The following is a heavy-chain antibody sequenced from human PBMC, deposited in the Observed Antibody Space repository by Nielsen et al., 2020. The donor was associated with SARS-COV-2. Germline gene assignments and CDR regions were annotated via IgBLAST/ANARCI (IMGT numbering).Heavy chain of an antibody. Sequence: GGSLRLSCAASGFTFDDYGMSWVRQAPGKGLEWVSGINWNGGSTGYADSVKGRFTISRDNAENSLYLQMNSLRAEDTALYHCARQADEYSSPGGDYWGQGTLVTVSS. D-gene: IGHD6-6*01. V-gene: IGHV3-20*01. CDR2: INWNGGST. CDR3: ARQADEYSSPGGDY. J-gene: IGHJ4*02. CDR1: GFTFDDYG.